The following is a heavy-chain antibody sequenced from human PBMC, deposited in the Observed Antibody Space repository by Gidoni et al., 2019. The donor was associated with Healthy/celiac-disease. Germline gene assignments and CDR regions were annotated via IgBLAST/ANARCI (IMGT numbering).Heavy chain of an antibody. D-gene: IGHD3-10*01. V-gene: IGHV3-53*01. Sequence: EVQLVASGGGLLQPGGSLSLSCAASGFTVSSNYMSWVRQAPGKGLAWVSVIYSGGSTYYADSVKGRFTISRDNSKNTLYLQMNSLRAEDTAVYYCARGGPLSFYGSGVGGQGTLVTVSS. CDR3: ARGGPLSFYGSGV. CDR1: GFTVSSNY. CDR2: IYSGGST. J-gene: IGHJ4*02.